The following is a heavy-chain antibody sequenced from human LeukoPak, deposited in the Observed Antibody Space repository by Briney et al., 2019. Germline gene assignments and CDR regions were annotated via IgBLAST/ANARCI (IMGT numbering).Heavy chain of an antibody. CDR1: GFTFSSYS. J-gene: IGHJ4*02. D-gene: IGHD5-18*01. CDR3: AREIGYSYGKFDY. CDR2: ISSSSSYI. V-gene: IGHV3-21*01. Sequence: PGGSLRLSCAASGFTFSSYSMNWVRQAPGKGLEWVSSISSSSSYIYYADSVKGRFTISRDNAKNSLYLQMNSLRAEGTAVYYCAREIGYSYGKFDYWGQGTLVTVSS.